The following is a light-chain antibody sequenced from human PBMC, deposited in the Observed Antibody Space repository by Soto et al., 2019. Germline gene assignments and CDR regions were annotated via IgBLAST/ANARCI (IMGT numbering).Light chain of an antibody. Sequence: QSALTQPRSVSGSPGQSVTISCTGTSSDVGDYNYVSWYQQHPGKAPKLIIYDVSKRPSGVPDRFSGSKSGNTASLTISGLQVEDEADYYCCSYADNYIVGFGGGTKLTVL. CDR1: SSDVGDYNY. V-gene: IGLV2-11*01. J-gene: IGLJ2*01. CDR2: DVS. CDR3: CSYADNYIVG.